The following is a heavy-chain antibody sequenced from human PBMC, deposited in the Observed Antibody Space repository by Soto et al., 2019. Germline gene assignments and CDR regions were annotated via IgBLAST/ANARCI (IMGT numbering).Heavy chain of an antibody. V-gene: IGHV5-10-1*01. CDR3: ARSMALDIVVVPAPSGYYYYGMDV. CDR1: GYSFTSYW. Sequence: LGESLKISCKGSGYSFTSYWISWVCQMPGKGLEWMGRIDPSDSYTNYSPSFQGHVTISADKSISTAYLQWSSLKASDTAMYYCARSMALDIVVVPAPSGYYYYGMDVWGQGTTVNVSS. CDR2: IDPSDSYT. J-gene: IGHJ6*02. D-gene: IGHD2-2*01.